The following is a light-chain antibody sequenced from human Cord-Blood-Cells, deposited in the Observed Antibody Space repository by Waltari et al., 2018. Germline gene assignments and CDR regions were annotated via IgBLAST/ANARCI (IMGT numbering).Light chain of an antibody. CDR2: DVR. CDR3: SSYTSSSTLEV. CDR1: SSDVGGYNY. J-gene: IGLJ3*02. Sequence: QSALTQPASVSGSPGQSITISCTGPSSDVGGYNYVSWYQQPPGKAPKLMIYDVRTRPSGVSNRFSGSKSGNTASLTISGLQAEDEADYYCSSYTSSSTLEVFGGGTKLTVL. V-gene: IGLV2-14*01.